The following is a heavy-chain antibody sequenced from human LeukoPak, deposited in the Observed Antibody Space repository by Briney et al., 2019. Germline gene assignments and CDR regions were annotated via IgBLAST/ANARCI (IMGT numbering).Heavy chain of an antibody. CDR2: IYTSGST. CDR1: GGSISNSY. D-gene: IGHD2-2*01. CDR3: ASGDCSSTSCLDY. V-gene: IGHV4-4*07. J-gene: IGHJ4*02. Sequence: SETLSLTYTVSGGSISNSYWSWVRQPAGKGLEWVGRIYTSGSTDYNPSLKSRVTMSVDTSKNQFSLKLSSVTAADTAVYYCASGDCSSTSCLDYWGQGTLVTVSS.